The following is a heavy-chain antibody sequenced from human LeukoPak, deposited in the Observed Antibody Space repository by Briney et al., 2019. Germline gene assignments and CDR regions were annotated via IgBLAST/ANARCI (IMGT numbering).Heavy chain of an antibody. CDR1: GYTFTSYG. D-gene: IGHD6-6*01. CDR2: ISAYNGNT. Sequence: ASVTVSCKASGYTFTSYGISWVRQAPGQGLEWMGWISAYNGNTNYAQKLQGRVTMTTDTSTSTVYMELRSLRSDDTAVYYCARARAKGSSHYYMDVWGKGTTVTVSS. V-gene: IGHV1-18*01. CDR3: ARARAKGSSHYYMDV. J-gene: IGHJ6*03.